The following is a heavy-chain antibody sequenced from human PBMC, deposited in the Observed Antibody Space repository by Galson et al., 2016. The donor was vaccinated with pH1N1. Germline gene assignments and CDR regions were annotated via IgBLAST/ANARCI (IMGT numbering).Heavy chain of an antibody. J-gene: IGHJ4*02. V-gene: IGHV3-33*01. CDR3: ARWARGNGGRYYYFDY. D-gene: IGHD6-19*01. CDR1: GFTFSAYG. CDR2: IWYDGSNE. Sequence: SLRLSCAASGFTFSAYGMHWVRQPPGKGLEWVALIWYDGSNEQYAESVKGRFTISRDNSKNTLYLQVNSLRAEDTAVYYCARWARGNGGRYYYFDYWGQGTLVTVSS.